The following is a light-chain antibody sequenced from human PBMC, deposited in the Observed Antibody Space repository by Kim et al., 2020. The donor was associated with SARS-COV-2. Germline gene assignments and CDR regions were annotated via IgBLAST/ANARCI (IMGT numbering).Light chain of an antibody. J-gene: IGLJ3*02. CDR3: NSRDSSGDHVV. Sequence: ALEQTVRPTCQGDSLRNYYATWYQQRPGQAPVLVLYGKYNRPSGIPDRFSGSASGNTASLTITGAQAEDEADYYCNSRDSSGDHVVFGGGTQLTVL. CDR1: SLRNYY. CDR2: GKY. V-gene: IGLV3-19*01.